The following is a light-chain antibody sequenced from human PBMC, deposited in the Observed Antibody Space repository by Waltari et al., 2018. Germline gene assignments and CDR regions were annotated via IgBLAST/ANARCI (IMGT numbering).Light chain of an antibody. J-gene: IGLJ3*02. V-gene: IGLV3-19*01. CDR1: SLSTTV. Sequence: SSELTQDPGVSVALGQTFTTTCHGDSLSTTVATWYQLKPGQAPVLVIYGKDKRPSGSPDRFSGYSSGTTSSLTITGAQAEDEADYYCSSRNGRADQVVFAGGTKVTVL. CDR3: SSRNGRADQVV. CDR2: GKD.